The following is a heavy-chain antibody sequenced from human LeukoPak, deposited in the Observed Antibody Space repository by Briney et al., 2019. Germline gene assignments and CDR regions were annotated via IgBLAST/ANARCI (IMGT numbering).Heavy chain of an antibody. J-gene: IGHJ4*02. CDR3: ARHVLPEAFDFDS. D-gene: IGHD2-2*01. CDR1: SGSITTYY. V-gene: IGHV4-59*08. Sequence: SETLSLTCSVSSGSITTYYWNWIRQAPGKEPEWIGYIHHSGSANYNPSLKSRVTLSIDTSKDQFFLRLTSVTAADTAVYYSARHVLPEAFDFDSWGQGTLVTVSS. CDR2: IHHSGSA.